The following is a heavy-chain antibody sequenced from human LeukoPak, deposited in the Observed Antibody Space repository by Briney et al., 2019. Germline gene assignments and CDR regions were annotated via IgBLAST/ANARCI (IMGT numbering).Heavy chain of an antibody. D-gene: IGHD2-15*01. CDR3: AKEGVGYCSGGSCYSVVY. V-gene: IGHV3-9*01. CDR2: ISWNSGSI. Sequence: GGSLRLSCAASGFTFDDYAMHWARHARGKGLEGVSGISWNSGSICYADSVKGRFTISRDNAKNSLYLQMNSLRAEDTALYYCAKEGVGYCSGGSCYSVVYWGQGTLVTVSS. CDR1: GFTFDDYA. J-gene: IGHJ4*02.